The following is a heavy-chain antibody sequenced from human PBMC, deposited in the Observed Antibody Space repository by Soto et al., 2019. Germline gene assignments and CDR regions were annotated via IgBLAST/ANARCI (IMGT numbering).Heavy chain of an antibody. Sequence: SETLSLTCTVSGGSISSGDYYWSWIRQPPGKGLEWIGEINHSGSTNYNPSLKSRVTISVDTSKNQFSLNLSSVTAADTAVYYCARNSTYYYDSSGYYYHYYFDYWGQGTLVTVSS. J-gene: IGHJ4*02. V-gene: IGHV4-39*07. CDR1: GGSISSGDYY. CDR3: ARNSTYYYDSSGYYYHYYFDY. CDR2: INHSGST. D-gene: IGHD3-22*01.